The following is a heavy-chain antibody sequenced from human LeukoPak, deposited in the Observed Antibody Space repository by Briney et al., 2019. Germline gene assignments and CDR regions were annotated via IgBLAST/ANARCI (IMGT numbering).Heavy chain of an antibody. Sequence: GGSLRLSCAASGFTFSSYAMSWVRQAPGRGLEWVSAISGSGGSTYYADSVKGRFTISRDNSKNTLYLQMNSLRAEDTAVYYCAKAIAVAGTSLDYWGQGTLVTVSS. V-gene: IGHV3-23*01. CDR3: AKAIAVAGTSLDY. D-gene: IGHD6-19*01. CDR1: GFTFSSYA. J-gene: IGHJ4*02. CDR2: ISGSGGST.